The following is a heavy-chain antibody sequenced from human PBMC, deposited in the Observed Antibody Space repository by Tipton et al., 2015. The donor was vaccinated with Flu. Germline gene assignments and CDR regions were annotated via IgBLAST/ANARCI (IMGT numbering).Heavy chain of an antibody. Sequence: LRLSCTVSGGSISSYYWSWIRQPPGKGLEWIGYIYYSGSTHYNPSLKSRATISVDTSKNQFSLKLSSVTAADTAVYYCARDPVGATFFDYWGQGTLVTVSP. D-gene: IGHD1-26*01. V-gene: IGHV4-59*01. CDR3: ARDPVGATFFDY. J-gene: IGHJ4*02. CDR1: GGSISSYY. CDR2: IYYSGST.